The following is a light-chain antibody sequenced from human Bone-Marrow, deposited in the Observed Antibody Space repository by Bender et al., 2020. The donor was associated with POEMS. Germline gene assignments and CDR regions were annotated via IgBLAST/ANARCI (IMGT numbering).Light chain of an antibody. V-gene: IGLV3-1*01. Sequence: VLTQPPSVSVSPGQTARITCSGDALSKQYAYWYQQKPGQAPVLVIHKDSERPSGISERFSASNSGNTATLTISGTQAMDEADYYCQAWDNSTPYVFGTGTKVTVL. J-gene: IGLJ1*01. CDR1: ALSKQY. CDR2: KDS. CDR3: QAWDNSTPYV.